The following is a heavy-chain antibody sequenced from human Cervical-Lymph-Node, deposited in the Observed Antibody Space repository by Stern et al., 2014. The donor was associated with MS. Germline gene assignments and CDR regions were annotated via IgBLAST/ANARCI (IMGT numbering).Heavy chain of an antibody. CDR2: LFWDDGK. D-gene: IGHD2-15*01. V-gene: IGHV2-5*02. CDR3: AHSRVKYCRGGTCYSSLFDY. J-gene: IGHJ4*02. CDR1: GFSVATAGVG. Sequence: QVTLKESGPTLVKPTQTVTLTCTLSGFSVATAGVGVGWIRQPPGKALEWLALLFWDDGKLYSPSLKNRLTIIKDTSKNQVVLTMTNVDPVDTATYYCAHSRVKYCRGGTCYSSLFDYWGPGTLVTVSS.